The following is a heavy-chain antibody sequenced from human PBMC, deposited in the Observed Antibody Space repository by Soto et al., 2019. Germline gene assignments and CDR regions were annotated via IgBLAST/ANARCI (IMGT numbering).Heavy chain of an antibody. V-gene: IGHV1-69*06. D-gene: IGHD4-4*01. CDR3: ARDITTVTTEVIYGMDV. Sequence: QVQLVQSGAEVKKPGSSVKVSCKASGGTFSSYAISWVRQAPGQGLEWMGGIIPIFGTANYAQKFQGRVTITADKSTSTAYMELSSLRSEDTAVYYCARDITTVTTEVIYGMDVWGQGTTVTVSS. J-gene: IGHJ6*02. CDR1: GGTFSSYA. CDR2: IIPIFGTA.